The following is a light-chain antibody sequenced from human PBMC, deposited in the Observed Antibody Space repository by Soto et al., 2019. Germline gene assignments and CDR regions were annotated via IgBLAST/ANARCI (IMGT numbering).Light chain of an antibody. CDR2: GAS. V-gene: IGKV3-20*01. Sequence: EIVLTQSPGTLSLSPGERATLSCRASQSISSSYLAWYQQKPGQAPRLLIYGASRRATGIPDRFCGRESGTDFTLTITTLEPEDSAVYFCQQYASSPYTFGQGTKVEIK. CDR3: QQYASSPYT. CDR1: QSISSSY. J-gene: IGKJ2*01.